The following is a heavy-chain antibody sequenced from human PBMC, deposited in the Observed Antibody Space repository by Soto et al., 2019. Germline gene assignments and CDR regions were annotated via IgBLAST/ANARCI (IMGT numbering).Heavy chain of an antibody. D-gene: IGHD5-12*01. CDR1: GGTFSSYA. Sequence: SLKVSCKSSGGTFSSYAISWVRQAPGQGLEWMGGIIPIFGTANYAQKFQGRVTITADESTSTAYMGLSSLRSEDTAVYYCARGQVVAVNYYYYGMDVWGQGTTVTVSS. CDR2: IIPIFGTA. CDR3: ARGQVVAVNYYYYGMDV. J-gene: IGHJ6*02. V-gene: IGHV1-69*13.